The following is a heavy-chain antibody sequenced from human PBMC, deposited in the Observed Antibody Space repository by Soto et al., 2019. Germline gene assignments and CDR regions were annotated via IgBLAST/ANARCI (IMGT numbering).Heavy chain of an antibody. CDR1: GGSISSGDYY. J-gene: IGHJ5*02. CDR2: IYYSGST. D-gene: IGHD3-10*01. Sequence: QVQLQESGPGLVKPSQTLSLTCTVSGGSISSGDYYWSWIRQPPGKGLEWIGYIYYSGSTYYNPSLKSRVTISVDTSKNQFSLKLSSVTAADTAVYYCARSITMVRGVTYNWFDPWGQGTLVTVSS. CDR3: ARSITMVRGVTYNWFDP. V-gene: IGHV4-30-4*01.